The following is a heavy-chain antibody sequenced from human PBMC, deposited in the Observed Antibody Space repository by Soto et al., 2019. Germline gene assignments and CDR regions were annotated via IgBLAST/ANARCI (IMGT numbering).Heavy chain of an antibody. CDR2: IYHSGST. CDR3: ASRPPRSSWFDP. J-gene: IGHJ5*02. V-gene: IGHV4-4*02. CDR1: GGSISSSNW. Sequence: QVQLQESGPGLVKPSGTLSLTCAVSGGSISSSNWWSWVRQPPGKGLEWIGEIYHSGSTNYNPSRKSRGTISVDKSKNQFSLKLSSVTAADTAVYYCASRPPRSSWFDPWGQGTLVTVSS. D-gene: IGHD6-13*01.